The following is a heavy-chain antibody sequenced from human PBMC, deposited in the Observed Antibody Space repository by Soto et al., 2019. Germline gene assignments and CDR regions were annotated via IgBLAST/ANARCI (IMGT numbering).Heavy chain of an antibody. Sequence: QVQLVESGGGVVQPGRSLRLSCAASGFTFSNYGMHWVRQAPGKGLEWVAVIWYDGSNEYFADSVKGRFTISRDNSKNTVYLQMNSLTAEDTALYYCARGTYDTSGDFDYWGQGTLVTVSS. D-gene: IGHD3-22*01. V-gene: IGHV3-33*01. CDR2: IWYDGSNE. J-gene: IGHJ4*02. CDR1: GFTFSNYG. CDR3: ARGTYDTSGDFDY.